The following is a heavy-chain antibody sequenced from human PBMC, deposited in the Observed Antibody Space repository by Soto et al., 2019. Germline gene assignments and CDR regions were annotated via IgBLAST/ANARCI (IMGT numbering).Heavy chain of an antibody. CDR1: GFTLNTYP. V-gene: IGHV3-23*01. CDR2: ISSTAGRTS. J-gene: IGHJ6*02. CDR3: AKGVLSFHYGMEV. D-gene: IGHD3-10*01. Sequence: GGSLRLSCATSGFTLNTYPMTWVRQAPGKGLEWVSSISSTAGRTSSYADSVKGRFAISRDFSDNTVYLQMNNLRVDDTAVYFCAKGVLSFHYGMEVWGQGTTVTVS.